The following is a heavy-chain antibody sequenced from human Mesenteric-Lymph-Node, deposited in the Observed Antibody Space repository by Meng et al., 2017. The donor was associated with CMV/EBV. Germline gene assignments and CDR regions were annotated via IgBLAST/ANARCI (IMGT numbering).Heavy chain of an antibody. V-gene: IGHV1-69*04. Sequence: CKASAATFSAYAITWVRQAPGQGLGWMGRVVPLIAIANYAEKFQDRLTITADTSTSKAYMQLSSLTSEDTAVYYCARVIGDTNWFDPWGQGTLVTVSS. CDR2: VVPLIAIA. D-gene: IGHD5-18*01. CDR1: AATFSAYA. CDR3: ARVIGDTNWFDP. J-gene: IGHJ5*02.